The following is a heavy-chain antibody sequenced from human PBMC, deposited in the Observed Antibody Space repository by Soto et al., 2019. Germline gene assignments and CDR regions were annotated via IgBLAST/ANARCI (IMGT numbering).Heavy chain of an antibody. CDR3: ARRPNTQVAGIDY. Sequence: SETLSLTCTVSGGSISSSSYYWGWIRQPPGKGLEWIGSIYYSGSTYYNPSLKSRVTISVDTSKNQFSLKLSSVTAADTAVYYCARRPNTQVAGIDYWGQGTLVTVSS. V-gene: IGHV4-39*01. CDR2: IYYSGST. D-gene: IGHD6-19*01. CDR1: GGSISSSSYY. J-gene: IGHJ4*02.